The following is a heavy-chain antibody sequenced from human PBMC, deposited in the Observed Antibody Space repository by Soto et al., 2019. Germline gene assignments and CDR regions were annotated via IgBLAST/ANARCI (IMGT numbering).Heavy chain of an antibody. CDR3: AEGQSRIYYGSRHYYHGMEA. J-gene: IGHJ6*04. D-gene: IGHD3-10*01. CDR2: ISWDSGTV. CDR1: GFTFDDYA. V-gene: IGHV3-9*01. Sequence: DVKLVESGGGLVQPARSLRLSCAASGFTFDDYAMHWVRHAPGKGLEWVSGISWDSGTVDYADSVKGRFTISRDNGKNSLYLRLNSLRVDDKVLYYSAEGQSRIYYGSRHYYHGMEARGKGTTVPVSS.